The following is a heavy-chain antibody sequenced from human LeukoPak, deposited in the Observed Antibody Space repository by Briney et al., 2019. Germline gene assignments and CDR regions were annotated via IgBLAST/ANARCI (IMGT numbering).Heavy chain of an antibody. CDR2: IRYDGSNK. CDR3: ARSYYYDSSGYPFDI. D-gene: IGHD3-22*01. CDR1: GFTFSSYG. J-gene: IGHJ3*02. Sequence: GGSLRLSCGASGFTFSSYGMHWVRQAPGKGLEWVAFIRYDGSNKYYADSVKGRFTISRDNSKNTLYLQVNSLRAEDTAVYYCARSYYYDSSGYPFDIWGQGTMVTVSS. V-gene: IGHV3-30*02.